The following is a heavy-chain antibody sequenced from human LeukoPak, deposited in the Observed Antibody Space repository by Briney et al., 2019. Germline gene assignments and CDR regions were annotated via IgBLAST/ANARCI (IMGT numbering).Heavy chain of an antibody. CDR2: ISSSSSTI. CDR1: GFTFSSYS. D-gene: IGHD1-26*01. Sequence: PGGSLRLSCAASGFTFSSYSMNWVRQAPGKGLEWVSYISSSSSTIYYADSVKGRFTISRDNAKNSLYLQMNSPRAEDTAVYYCARAPRWELLMGYYYMDVWGKGTTVTVSS. J-gene: IGHJ6*03. V-gene: IGHV3-48*04. CDR3: ARAPRWELLMGYYYMDV.